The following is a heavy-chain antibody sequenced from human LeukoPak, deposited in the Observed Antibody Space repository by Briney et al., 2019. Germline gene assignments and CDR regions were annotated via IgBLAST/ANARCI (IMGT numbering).Heavy chain of an antibody. CDR1: GGSISSSSYY. CDR2: INHSGST. CDR3: ARVLRGYSSSRGAFDI. D-gene: IGHD6-13*01. V-gene: IGHV4-39*07. J-gene: IGHJ3*02. Sequence: SETLSLTCTVSGGSISSSSYYWNWIRQPPGKGLEWIGEINHSGSTNYNPSLKSRVTISVDTSKNQFSLKLSSVTAADTAVYYCARVLRGYSSSRGAFDIWGQGTMVTVSS.